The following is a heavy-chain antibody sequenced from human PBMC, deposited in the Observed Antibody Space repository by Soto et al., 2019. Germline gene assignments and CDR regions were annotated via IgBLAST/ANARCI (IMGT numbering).Heavy chain of an antibody. CDR3: ARDHGNWFDP. CDR2: ISGSGNSI. CDR1: GFTFSDYY. Sequence: QVQLVESGGGLVKPGGSLRLSCAASGFTFSDYYMSWIRQAPGRGLEWISYISGSGNSINYADSVKGRFTISRDNAKNALYLQMSNVRAEDTAVYYWARDHGNWFDPWGQGTLVTVSS. J-gene: IGHJ5*02. V-gene: IGHV3-11*01.